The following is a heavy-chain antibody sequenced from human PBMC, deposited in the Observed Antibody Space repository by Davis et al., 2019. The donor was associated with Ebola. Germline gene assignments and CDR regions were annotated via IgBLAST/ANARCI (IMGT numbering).Heavy chain of an antibody. V-gene: IGHV3-53*01. Sequence: GESLKISCAASGYTVSSNYMSWVRQAPGKGLEWVSVIYSGGSTYYADSVKGRFTISRDNSKNTLYLQMNSLRAEDTAVYYCAKWGCSGGSCYGIDYWGQGTLVTVSS. CDR1: GYTVSSNY. J-gene: IGHJ4*02. CDR2: IYSGGST. D-gene: IGHD2-15*01. CDR3: AKWGCSGGSCYGIDY.